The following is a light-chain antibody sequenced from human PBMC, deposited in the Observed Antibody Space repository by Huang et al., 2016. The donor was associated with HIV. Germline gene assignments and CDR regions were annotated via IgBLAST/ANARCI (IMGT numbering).Light chain of an antibody. V-gene: IGKV1-5*03. Sequence: DIQMTQSSSTLSASVGDRVTIACRASQSISTWLAWYQQKPGRAPNLLIYEASTLESGGPSRFSGGGSGTDFTLTISSLQPDDFATYYCQQYNNFPWTFGQGTKVEV. CDR1: QSISTW. CDR2: EAS. J-gene: IGKJ1*01. CDR3: QQYNNFPWT.